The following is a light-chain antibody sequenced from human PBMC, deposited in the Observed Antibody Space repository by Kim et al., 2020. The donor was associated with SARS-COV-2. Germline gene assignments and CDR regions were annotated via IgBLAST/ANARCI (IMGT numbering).Light chain of an antibody. CDR3: QTWGTGIPV. Sequence: QLVLTQSPSASASLGASVKLTCTLSSGHSSYAIAWHQQQPEKGPRYLMKLNGDGSHSKGDGIPDRFSGSSSGAERYLTISSLQSEDEADYYCQTWGTGIPVFVGGTQLTVL. V-gene: IGLV4-69*01. CDR1: SGHSSYA. CDR2: LNGDGSH. J-gene: IGLJ3*02.